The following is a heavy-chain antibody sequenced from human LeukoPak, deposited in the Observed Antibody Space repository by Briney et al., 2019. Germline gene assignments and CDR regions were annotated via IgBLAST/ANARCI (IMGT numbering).Heavy chain of an antibody. D-gene: IGHD3-10*01. Sequence: PSETLSLTYTVPGGSISSSSYYWGWIRQPPGKGLEWIGRIYTSGSTNYNPSLKSRVTISVDTSKNQFSLKLSSVTAADTAVYYCARVRSNYYGSGNNFDYWGQGTLVTVSS. V-gene: IGHV4-39*07. CDR1: GGSISSSSYY. J-gene: IGHJ4*02. CDR3: ARVRSNYYGSGNNFDY. CDR2: IYTSGST.